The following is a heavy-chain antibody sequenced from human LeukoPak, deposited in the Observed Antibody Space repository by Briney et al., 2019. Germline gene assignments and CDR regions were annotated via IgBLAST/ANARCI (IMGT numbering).Heavy chain of an antibody. CDR2: ISGSGDTT. D-gene: IGHD1-14*01. V-gene: IGHV3-23*01. J-gene: IGHJ4*02. Sequence: GGSLRLSCAASGLTFYSYGMSWVRQAPGKGLEWVSGISGSGDTTYYADSVKGRFTISRDNSKNTLYLQMNSPRVEDTAVYYCAKGHSAHGTGFDCWGQGTLVAVSS. CDR3: AKGHSAHGTGFDC. CDR1: GLTFYSYG.